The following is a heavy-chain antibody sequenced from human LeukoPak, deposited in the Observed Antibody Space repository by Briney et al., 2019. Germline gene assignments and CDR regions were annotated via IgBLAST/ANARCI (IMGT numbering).Heavy chain of an antibody. CDR2: IWYDGSNK. D-gene: IGHD6-13*01. V-gene: IGHV3-33*01. J-gene: IGHJ6*03. CDR1: GFTFSSYG. Sequence: QPGGSLRLSCAASGFTFSSYGMHWVRQAPGKGLEWVAVIWYDGSNKYYADSVKGRFTISRDNSKNTLYLQMNSLRAEDTAVYYCARSGIAAADDYYYYYMDVWGQGTMVTVSS. CDR3: ARSGIAAADDYYYYYMDV.